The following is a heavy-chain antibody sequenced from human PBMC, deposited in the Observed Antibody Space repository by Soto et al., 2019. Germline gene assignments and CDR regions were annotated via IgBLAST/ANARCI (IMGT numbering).Heavy chain of an antibody. CDR2: IIPIFGTA. D-gene: IGHD1-26*01. J-gene: IGHJ4*02. CDR1: GGTFSSYA. Sequence: QVQLVQSGAEVKKPGSSVKVSCTASGGTFSSYAISWVRQAPGQGLEWMGGIIPIFGTANYAQKFQGRVTITADESTSTAYMELSSLRSEDTAVYYCAREASGSHWYYFDYWGQGTLVTVSS. V-gene: IGHV1-69*01. CDR3: AREASGSHWYYFDY.